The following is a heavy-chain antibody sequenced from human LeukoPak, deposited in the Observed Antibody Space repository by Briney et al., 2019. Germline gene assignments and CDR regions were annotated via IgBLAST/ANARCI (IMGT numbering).Heavy chain of an antibody. CDR3: AREFGTYDYVWGSYRFDY. D-gene: IGHD3-16*02. CDR2: INHSGST. CDR1: GGSFSGYY. V-gene: IGHV4-34*01. J-gene: IGHJ4*02. Sequence: SETLSLTCAVYGGSFSGYYWSWIRQPPGKGLEWIGEINHSGSTNYNPPLKSRVTMSVDTSKNQFSLKLSSVTAADTAVYYCAREFGTYDYVWGSYRFDYWGQGTLVTVSS.